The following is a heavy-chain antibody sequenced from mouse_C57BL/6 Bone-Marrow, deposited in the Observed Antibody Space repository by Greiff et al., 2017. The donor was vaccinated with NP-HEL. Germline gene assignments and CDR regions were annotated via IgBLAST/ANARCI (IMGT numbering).Heavy chain of an antibody. D-gene: IGHD1-1*01. CDR1: GYTFTSYW. CDR2: IDPSGSYT. V-gene: IGHV1-69*01. Sequence: VQLQQPGAELVMPGASVKLSCKASGYTFTSYWMHWVKQRPGQGLEWIGEIDPSGSYTNYNQKFKGKSTLTVDKSSSTAYMQLSSLTSEDSAVEYCATVTTEGEYFEVWGTGTTVTVAS. CDR3: ATVTTEGEYFEV. J-gene: IGHJ1*03.